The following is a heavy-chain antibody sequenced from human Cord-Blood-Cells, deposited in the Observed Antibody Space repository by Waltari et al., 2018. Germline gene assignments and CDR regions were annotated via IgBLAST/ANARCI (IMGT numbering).Heavy chain of an antibody. D-gene: IGHD6-6*01. J-gene: IGHJ4*02. Sequence: VQLVQSGAEVKQPGASVKVSCKASGYTFTGHYMHWLRQAPGQGLEWMGWINPNSGGTNYAQKFQGSVTMTRCTSISTAYMELSRLRSDDTAVYYCARDRESSSFDYWGQGTLVTVSS. CDR2: INPNSGGT. CDR3: ARDRESSSFDY. V-gene: IGHV1-2*02. CDR1: GYTFTGHY.